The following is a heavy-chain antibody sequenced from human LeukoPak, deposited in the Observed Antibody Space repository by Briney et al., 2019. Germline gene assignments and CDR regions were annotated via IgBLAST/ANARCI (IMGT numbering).Heavy chain of an antibody. CDR1: GGSISSYY. CDR2: IYYSGST. CDR3: ARGGQDYYDSSGYYAY. V-gene: IGHV4-59*01. D-gene: IGHD3-22*01. Sequence: SETLSLTCTVSGGSISSYYWSWIRQPPGKGLEWIGYIYYSGSTNYNPSLKSRVTISVDTSKNQFSLKLSSVTAADTAVYYCARGGQDYYDSSGYYAYWGQGTLVTVSS. J-gene: IGHJ4*02.